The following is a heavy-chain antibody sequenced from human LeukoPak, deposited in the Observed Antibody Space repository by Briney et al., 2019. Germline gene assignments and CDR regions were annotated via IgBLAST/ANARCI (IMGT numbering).Heavy chain of an antibody. CDR2: INSNSGGT. D-gene: IGHD6-19*01. CDR1: GYTFTAYY. Sequence: ASVKVSCKASGYTFTAYYMHWVRQAPGQGLEWMGWINSNSGGTNHAQKFQGRVTMTRDTSISTAYMELSRLRSDDTAVYYCATRIAVAGFDYWGQGTLVTVSS. J-gene: IGHJ4*02. CDR3: ATRIAVAGFDY. V-gene: IGHV1-2*02.